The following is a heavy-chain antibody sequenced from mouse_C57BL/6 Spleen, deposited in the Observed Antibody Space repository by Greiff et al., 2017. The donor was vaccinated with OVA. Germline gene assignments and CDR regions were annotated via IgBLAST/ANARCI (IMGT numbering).Heavy chain of an antibody. CDR1: GFTFSSYA. D-gene: IGHD2-1*01. V-gene: IGHV5-4*01. Sequence: EVQGVESGGGLVKPGGSLKLSCAASGFTFSSYAMSWVRQTPEKRLEWVATISDGGSYTYYPDNVKGRFTISRDNAKNNLYLQMSHLKSEDTAMYYCARGPENYYYAMDYWGQGTSVTVSS. CDR2: ISDGGSYT. J-gene: IGHJ4*01. CDR3: ARGPENYYYAMDY.